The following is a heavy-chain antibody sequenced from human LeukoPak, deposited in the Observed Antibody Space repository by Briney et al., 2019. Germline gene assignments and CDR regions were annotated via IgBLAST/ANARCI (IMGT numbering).Heavy chain of an antibody. V-gene: IGHV1-58*02. J-gene: IGHJ4*02. Sequence: GASVKVSCKASGFTFTSSAMQWVRQARGQRLEWIGWIVVGSGNTNYAQRFQERVTITRDMSTSTAYMELSSLRSEDTAVYYCARSAPDYDILTGSPYYFDYWGQGTLVTVSS. D-gene: IGHD3-9*01. CDR3: ARSAPDYDILTGSPYYFDY. CDR2: IVVGSGNT. CDR1: GFTFTSSA.